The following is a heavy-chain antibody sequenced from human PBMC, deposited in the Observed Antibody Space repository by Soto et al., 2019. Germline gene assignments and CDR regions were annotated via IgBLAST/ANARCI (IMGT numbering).Heavy chain of an antibody. CDR2: IYYSGST. J-gene: IGHJ6*02. Sequence: SETLSLTCTVSGGSISSYYWSWIRQPPGKGLEWIGYIYYSGSTNYNPSLKSRVTISVDTSKNQFSLKLSSVTAADTAVYYCARDQVYYDILTGYYDYGMDVWAQGTTVTVSS. D-gene: IGHD3-9*01. V-gene: IGHV4-59*01. CDR3: ARDQVYYDILTGYYDYGMDV. CDR1: GGSISSYY.